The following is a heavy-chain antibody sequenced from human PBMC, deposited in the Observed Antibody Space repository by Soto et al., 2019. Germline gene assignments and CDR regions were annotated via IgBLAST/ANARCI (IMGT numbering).Heavy chain of an antibody. D-gene: IGHD6-6*01. V-gene: IGHV3-48*01. CDR3: ARDKKTARLWYYYYMDV. CDR1: GFTFSSYS. CDR2: ISSSSSTI. Sequence: GGSLRLSCAASGFTFSSYSMNWVRQAPGKGLEWVSYISSSSSTIYYADSVKGRFTISRDNAKNSLYLQMNSLRAEDTAVYYCARDKKTARLWYYYYMDVWGKGTTVTVSS. J-gene: IGHJ6*03.